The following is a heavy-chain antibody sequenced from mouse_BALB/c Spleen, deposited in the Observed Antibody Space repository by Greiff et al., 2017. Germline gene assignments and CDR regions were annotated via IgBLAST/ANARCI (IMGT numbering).Heavy chain of an antibody. CDR1: GFTFTDYY. Sequence: EVKLMESGGGLVQPGGSLRLSCATSGFTFTDYYMSWVRQPPGKALEWLGFIRNKANGYTTEYSSSVKGRFTISRDNSQSILYLQMNTLRAEDSATYYCARSWDYWGQGTTLTVSS. CDR3: ARSWDY. J-gene: IGHJ2*01. V-gene: IGHV7-3*02. CDR2: IRNKANGYTT.